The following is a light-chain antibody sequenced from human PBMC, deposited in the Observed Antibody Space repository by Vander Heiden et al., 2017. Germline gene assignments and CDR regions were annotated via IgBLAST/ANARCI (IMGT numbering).Light chain of an antibody. J-gene: IGLJ2*01. CDR2: DDT. CDR1: NIGRKR. CDR3: QVWDSSSDRVF. Sequence: SFVLTQPPSVSVDPGPTATSTCGGNNIGRKRVQWYQQRPGQAPVLVVCDDTDRPSGIPERFSGSNYGNTAALTISRVEAGDEADYYCQVWDSSSDRVFFGGGTKLSVL. V-gene: IGLV3-21*02.